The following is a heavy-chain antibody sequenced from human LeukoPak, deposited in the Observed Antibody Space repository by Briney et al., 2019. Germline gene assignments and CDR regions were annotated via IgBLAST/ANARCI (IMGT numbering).Heavy chain of an antibody. CDR1: GVSISSYY. CDR2: IYTSGNT. CDR3: ARRTAYCSGGSCYSVDY. Sequence: PSQTLSLTCTVSGVSISSYYWSWIRQPAGKGLEWIGRIYTSGNTNYNPSLKSRVTMSVDTSKNQFSLKVSSVTAADTAVYYCARRTAYCSGGSCYSVDYWSQGTLVTVSS. V-gene: IGHV4-4*07. J-gene: IGHJ4*02. D-gene: IGHD2-15*01.